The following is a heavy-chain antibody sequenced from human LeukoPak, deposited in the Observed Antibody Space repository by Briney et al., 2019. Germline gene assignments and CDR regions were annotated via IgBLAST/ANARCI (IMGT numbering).Heavy chain of an antibody. Sequence: GGSLRLSCAASGFTFSSYAMSWVRQAPGKGLEWVSVISGTGGSTYYADSVKGRFAISRDNSKNTLFLQLNSLRVEDMAVYYCAKRRLAYQFQSQYYDMDVWGQGTTVTVSS. V-gene: IGHV3-23*01. CDR1: GFTFSSYA. J-gene: IGHJ6*02. D-gene: IGHD3-9*01. CDR2: ISGTGGST. CDR3: AKRRLAYQFQSQYYDMDV.